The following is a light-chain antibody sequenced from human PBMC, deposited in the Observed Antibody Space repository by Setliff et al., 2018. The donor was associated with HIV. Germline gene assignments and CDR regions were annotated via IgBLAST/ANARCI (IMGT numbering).Light chain of an antibody. CDR1: SSDVGGFDF. J-gene: IGLJ1*01. CDR3: SSYSRSSSGV. V-gene: IGLV2-14*01. CDR2: GVN. Sequence: QSVLTQPASVSGSPGQSITISCTGTSSDVGGFDFVSWYQQHPGKAPKLIIYGVNKRPSGVSDRFSGSKSANTASLTISGLQAEDEADYFCSSYSRSSSGVFGTGTKVTVL.